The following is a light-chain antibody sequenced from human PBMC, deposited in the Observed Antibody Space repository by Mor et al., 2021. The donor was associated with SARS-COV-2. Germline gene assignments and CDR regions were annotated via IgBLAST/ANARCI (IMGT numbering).Light chain of an antibody. CDR1: NGDSY. Sequence: NGDSYLAWSQVRAGQTPALLIYRASTRETGVPDRFIGSGSGTEFTLTISGLQAEDAAMYYCQQYYTTPLTFGRGTKVEI. V-gene: IGKV4-1*01. J-gene: IGKJ4*01. CDR2: RAS. CDR3: QQYYTTPLT.